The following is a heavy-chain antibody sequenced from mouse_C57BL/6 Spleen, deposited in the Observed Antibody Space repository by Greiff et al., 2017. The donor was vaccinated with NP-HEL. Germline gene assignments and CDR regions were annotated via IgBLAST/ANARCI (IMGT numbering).Heavy chain of an antibody. CDR1: GFNIKDDY. V-gene: IGHV14-4*01. CDR2: IDPENGDT. Sequence: VQLKGSGAELVRPGASVKLSCTASGFNIKDDYMHWVKQRPEQGLEWIGWIDPENGDTEYASKFQGKATITADTSSNTAYLQLSSLTSEDTAVYYCTSLGRGVDYWGQGTTLTVSS. D-gene: IGHD4-1*01. J-gene: IGHJ2*01. CDR3: TSLGRGVDY.